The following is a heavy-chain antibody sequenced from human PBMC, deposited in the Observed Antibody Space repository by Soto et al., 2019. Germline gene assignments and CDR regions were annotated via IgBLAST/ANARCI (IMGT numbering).Heavy chain of an antibody. Sequence: QVQLVQSGAEVKKPGASVKVSCKASGGTFSSYAISWVRQAPGQGLEWMGGISPIFGTANYAQKFQGRVTITADESTSTAYMELSSLRSEDTAVYYCAREIRGYRDPYGMDVWGQGTTVTVSS. CDR2: ISPIFGTA. CDR3: AREIRGYRDPYGMDV. CDR1: GGTFSSYA. D-gene: IGHD5-18*01. V-gene: IGHV1-69*01. J-gene: IGHJ6*02.